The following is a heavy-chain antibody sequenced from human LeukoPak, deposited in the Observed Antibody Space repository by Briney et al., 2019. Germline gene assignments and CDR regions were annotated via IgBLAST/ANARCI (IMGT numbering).Heavy chain of an antibody. J-gene: IGHJ4*02. CDR1: GYTFTSYY. Sequence: ASVGVSCKASGYTFTSYYIHLVRQAPGQGFEWMAIINPSDGSTTNSQKFQGRVTMTRDTSTSTAYTELKSLRFDDTAVYYCARGPGGSDYWGQGTLVTVSS. V-gene: IGHV1-46*01. D-gene: IGHD2-15*01. CDR3: ARGPGGSDY. CDR2: INPSDGST.